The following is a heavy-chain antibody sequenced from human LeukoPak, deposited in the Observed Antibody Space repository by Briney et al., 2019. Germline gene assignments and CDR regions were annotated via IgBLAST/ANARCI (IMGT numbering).Heavy chain of an antibody. Sequence: GCRRLSCAAAGFTFSDYYMSWIRQAPGKVLEWVSYISSSSSYTNYADSVKGRFTISRDNAKNSLYLQMNSLRAEDTAVYYCARSPVYYDSSGLADYWGQGTLATVSS. V-gene: IGHV3-11*03. D-gene: IGHD3-22*01. CDR2: ISSSSSYT. J-gene: IGHJ4*02. CDR3: ARSPVYYDSSGLADY. CDR1: GFTFSDYY.